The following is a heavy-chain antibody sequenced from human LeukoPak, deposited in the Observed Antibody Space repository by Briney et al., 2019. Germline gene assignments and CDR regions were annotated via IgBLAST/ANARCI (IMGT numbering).Heavy chain of an antibody. CDR3: ARDREQTDAFDI. Sequence: GGSLRLSCAASGFTFSSYGMHWVRQAPGKGLEWVAFIRYDGSNKYYADSVKGRFTISRDNSKNSLYLQMNSLRAEDTAVYYCARDREQTDAFDIWGQGTMVTVSS. V-gene: IGHV3-30*02. J-gene: IGHJ3*02. D-gene: IGHD1/OR15-1a*01. CDR1: GFTFSSYG. CDR2: IRYDGSNK.